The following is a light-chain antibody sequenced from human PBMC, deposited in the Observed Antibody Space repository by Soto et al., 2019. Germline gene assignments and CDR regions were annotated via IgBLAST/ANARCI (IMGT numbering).Light chain of an antibody. J-gene: IGLJ1*01. Sequence: QSALAQPPSASGSPGQSVTISCTGTSSDFGGYNYVSWYQQHPGKAPKLMIYEVSKRPSGVPDRFSGSKSGNTASLTVSGLQAEDEADYYCSSYAGSNNLNVFGTGTKLTVL. CDR1: SSDFGGYNY. CDR2: EVS. CDR3: SSYAGSNNLNV. V-gene: IGLV2-8*01.